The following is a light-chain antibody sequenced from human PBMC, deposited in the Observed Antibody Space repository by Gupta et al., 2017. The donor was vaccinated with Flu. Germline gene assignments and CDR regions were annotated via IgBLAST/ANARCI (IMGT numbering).Light chain of an antibody. CDR2: LNSDGSH. CDR1: GHSSYA. Sequence: GHSSYAIAWHQQQPEKGPRYLMKLNSDGSHSKGDGIPDRFSGSSSGAERYLTISSLQSEDEADYYCQTWGTGIWVFGGGTKLTVL. J-gene: IGLJ3*02. V-gene: IGLV4-69*01. CDR3: QTWGTGIWV.